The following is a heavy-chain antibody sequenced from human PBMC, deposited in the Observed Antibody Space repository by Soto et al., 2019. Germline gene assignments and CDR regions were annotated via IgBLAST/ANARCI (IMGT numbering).Heavy chain of an antibody. Sequence: PSETLSLTCTASGGSMTSYYWTWIRQPAGKGLEWIGRVYSSGGTHYNPSLKSRVTISLDTSKSQFSLRLLSVTDADTAVYFCARGQRFYDWFDPWGQGTLVTVSS. CDR3: ARGQRFYDWFDP. D-gene: IGHD3-3*01. J-gene: IGHJ5*02. CDR2: VYSSGGT. CDR1: GGSMTSYY. V-gene: IGHV4-4*07.